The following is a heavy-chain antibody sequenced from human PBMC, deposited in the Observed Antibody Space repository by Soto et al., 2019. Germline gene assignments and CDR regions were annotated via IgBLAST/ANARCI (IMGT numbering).Heavy chain of an antibody. D-gene: IGHD3-22*01. CDR3: AKDQGGYYTTWTFDY. CDR2: ISGSGGST. Sequence: EGQLLESGGGLVQPGGSLRLSCAASGFTFSSYAMSWVRQAPGKGLEWVSAISGSGGSTYYADSVKGRFTISRDNSKNTLYLQMNSLRAEDTAVYYCAKDQGGYYTTWTFDYWGQGTLVTVSS. V-gene: IGHV3-23*01. CDR1: GFTFSSYA. J-gene: IGHJ4*02.